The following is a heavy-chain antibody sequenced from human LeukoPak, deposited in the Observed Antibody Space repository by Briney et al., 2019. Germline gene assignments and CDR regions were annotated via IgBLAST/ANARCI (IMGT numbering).Heavy chain of an antibody. CDR1: GGSISSGSNY. CDR2: IYASGST. J-gene: IGHJ6*04. Sequence: SETLSLTCTVSGGSISSGSNYWTWIRQPAGQGLEWIGRIYASGSTNYNPSLKSRVTISVDTSKNQFSLRLSPVTAADTAVYYCAKQYYYDSSGYKADVWGKGTTVTVSP. CDR3: AKQYYYDSSGYKADV. V-gene: IGHV4-61*02. D-gene: IGHD3-22*01.